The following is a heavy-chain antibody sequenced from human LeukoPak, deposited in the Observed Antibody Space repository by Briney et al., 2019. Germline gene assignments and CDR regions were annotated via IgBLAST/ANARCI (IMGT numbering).Heavy chain of an antibody. D-gene: IGHD3-22*01. J-gene: IGHJ3*02. CDR2: IYTSGST. CDR3: ARDEPDYYDSSGYEPNDAFDI. CDR1: GGSISSGSYY. V-gene: IGHV4-61*02. Sequence: SQTLSLTCTVSGGSISSGSYYWSWIRQPAGKGLEWIGRIYTSGSTNYNPSLQSPVTISADKSKNQFSLKLSSVTAADTAVYYCARDEPDYYDSSGYEPNDAFDIWGQGTMVTVSS.